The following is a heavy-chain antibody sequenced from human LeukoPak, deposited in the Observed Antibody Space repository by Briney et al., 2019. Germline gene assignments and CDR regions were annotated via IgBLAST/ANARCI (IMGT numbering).Heavy chain of an antibody. J-gene: IGHJ4*02. V-gene: IGHV4-30-4*08. CDR3: ARSGYGYGYCY. D-gene: IGHD5-18*01. CDR1: GRSINSDDYY. Sequence: TLSLTCTVSGRSINSDDYYWSWIRQPPGKGLEWIAYIYYSDSANYNPSLNSRVSISVDTSKNQFSLELSSVTSADTAVYYCARSGYGYGYCYWGQGTLITASS. CDR2: IYYSDSA.